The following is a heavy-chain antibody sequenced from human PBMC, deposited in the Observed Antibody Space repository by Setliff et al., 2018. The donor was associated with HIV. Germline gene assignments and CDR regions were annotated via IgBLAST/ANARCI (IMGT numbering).Heavy chain of an antibody. CDR2: IHYSGST. D-gene: IGHD1-1*01. J-gene: IGHJ4*02. Sequence: SETLSLTCTVSGGSISGGVHYWSWIRQHPGKGLEWIGYIHYSGSTYYKPSLKSRVTISVDTSKNQFSLKLSSVTAADTAVYYCARQGQLGSEWGQGTLVTVSS. CDR3: ARQGQLGSE. V-gene: IGHV4-39*01. CDR1: GGSISGGVHY.